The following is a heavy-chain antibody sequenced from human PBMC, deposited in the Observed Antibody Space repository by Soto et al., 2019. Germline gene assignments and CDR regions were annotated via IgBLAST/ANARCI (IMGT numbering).Heavy chain of an antibody. Sequence: QITLKESGPTLVKPTQTLTLTCTFSGFSLSTSGVGVGWIRQPPGKALEWLALIYWNDDKRYSPSLKSRLTNHKSTPKNQVALTMTNMEPVNTATYYCAHRRMERWLQLTAFDYTGQGTLVTVSS. CDR3: AHRRMERWLQLTAFDY. CDR1: GFSLSTSGVG. V-gene: IGHV2-5*01. D-gene: IGHD5-12*01. CDR2: IYWNDDK. J-gene: IGHJ4*02.